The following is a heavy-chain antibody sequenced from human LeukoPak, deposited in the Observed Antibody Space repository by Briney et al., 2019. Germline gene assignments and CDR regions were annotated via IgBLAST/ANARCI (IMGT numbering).Heavy chain of an antibody. J-gene: IGHJ3*02. Sequence: SSETLSLTCTVSGGSISSGGYYWSWIRQHPGKGLEWIGYIYYSGSTYYNPSLKSRVTTSVDTSKNQFSLKLSSVTAADTAVYYCARDQDSSGYLNAFDIWGQGTMVTVSS. CDR2: IYYSGST. CDR3: ARDQDSSGYLNAFDI. D-gene: IGHD3-22*01. V-gene: IGHV4-31*03. CDR1: GGSISSGGYY.